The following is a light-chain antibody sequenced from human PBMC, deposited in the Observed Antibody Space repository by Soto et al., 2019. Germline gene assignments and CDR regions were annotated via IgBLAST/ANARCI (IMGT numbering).Light chain of an antibody. CDR2: SNN. CDR3: AAWDDSLNAVV. CDR1: SSNIGRNT. J-gene: IGLJ2*01. Sequence: QSVLTQPPSASGTPGQRVTISCSGSSSNIGRNTVNWYQQLPWTAPKVLIYSNNQRPSGVPDRLSGSKSGTSASLAISGLQSEDEADYYCAAWDDSLNAVVFGGGTKLTVL. V-gene: IGLV1-44*01.